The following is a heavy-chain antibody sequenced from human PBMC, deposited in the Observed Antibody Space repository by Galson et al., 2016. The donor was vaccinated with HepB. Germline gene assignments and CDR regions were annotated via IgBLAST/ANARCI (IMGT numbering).Heavy chain of an antibody. CDR1: GFSLSTSGVG. D-gene: IGHD2-21*02. CDR2: IYWDDDK. Sequence: PALVKPTQTLTLTCTFSGFSLSTSGVGVGWIRQPPGKAPEWLALIYWDDDKRYSPSLKSRLTITKDTSKNQVVLTMTNMDPVDTATYYCAHSLEGGDWRGGYAFDIWGQGTMVTVSS. V-gene: IGHV2-5*02. J-gene: IGHJ3*02. CDR3: AHSLEGGDWRGGYAFDI.